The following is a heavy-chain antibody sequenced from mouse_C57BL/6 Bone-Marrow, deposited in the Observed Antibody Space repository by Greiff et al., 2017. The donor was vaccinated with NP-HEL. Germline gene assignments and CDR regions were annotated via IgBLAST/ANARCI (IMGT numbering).Heavy chain of an antibody. D-gene: IGHD2-4*01. CDR2: IYPANGNT. V-gene: IGHV14-3*01. CDR3: ARGSDNDRRIYAMDD. J-gene: IGHJ4*01. Sequence: EVQLQQSVAELVRPGASVKLSCTASGFNIKNTYMHWVKQRPEQGLEWIGRIYPANGNTNYAPKFQGKATLTADTSSNTAYLQLSSLTSEDTAIYYCARGSDNDRRIYAMDDWGKGTSVTVSS. CDR1: GFNIKNTY.